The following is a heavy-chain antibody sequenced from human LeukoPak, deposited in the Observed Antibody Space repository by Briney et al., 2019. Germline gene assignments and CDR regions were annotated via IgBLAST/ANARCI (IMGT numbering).Heavy chain of an antibody. D-gene: IGHD3-3*01. Sequence: SETLSLTCTVPGGSISSYYWSWIRQPPGKGLEWIGYIYYSGSTNYNPSLKSRVTISVDRSKNQFSLKLSSVTAADTAVYYCATHRTYYDFWSGPDAAFDIWGQGTMVTVSS. J-gene: IGHJ3*02. V-gene: IGHV4-59*12. CDR3: ATHRTYYDFWSGPDAAFDI. CDR2: IYYSGST. CDR1: GGSISSYY.